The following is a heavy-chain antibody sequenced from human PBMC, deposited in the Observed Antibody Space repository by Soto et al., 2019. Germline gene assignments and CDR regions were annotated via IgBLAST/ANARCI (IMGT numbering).Heavy chain of an antibody. V-gene: IGHV3-53*01. Sequence: GGSLRLSCAASGFTVSSNYMSWVRQAPGKGLEWVSVIYSGGSTYYADSVKGRFTISRDNSKNTLYLQMNSLRAEDTAVYYCARDLGSGWYNNWFDPWGQGTLVTVSS. CDR1: GFTVSSNY. CDR2: IYSGGST. D-gene: IGHD6-19*01. J-gene: IGHJ5*02. CDR3: ARDLGSGWYNNWFDP.